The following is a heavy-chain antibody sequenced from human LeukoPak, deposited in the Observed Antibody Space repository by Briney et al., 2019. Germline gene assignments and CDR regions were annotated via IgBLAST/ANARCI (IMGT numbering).Heavy chain of an antibody. J-gene: IGHJ4*02. CDR1: GASISSYH. D-gene: IGHD6-13*01. CDR2: IYTSGST. Sequence: SETLSLTCTVSGASISSYHWSWIRQPAGKGLEWIGRIYTSGSTKYNPSLKSRVTMSVDTSKRQFSLKLSSVTAADTAVYYCARDGSNSRAIYYFDYWGQGTLVTVSS. CDR3: ARDGSNSRAIYYFDY. V-gene: IGHV4-4*07.